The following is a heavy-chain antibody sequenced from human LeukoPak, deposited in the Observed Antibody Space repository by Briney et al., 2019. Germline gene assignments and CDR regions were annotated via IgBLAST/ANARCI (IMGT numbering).Heavy chain of an antibody. CDR1: GGTFSSYA. J-gene: IGHJ4*02. Sequence: SVKVSCKASGGTFSSYAISWARQAPGQGLEWMGGIIPIFGTANYAQKFQGRVTITADESTSTAYMELSSLRPEDTAAYYCARGTRHSSGWYYYFDYWGQGTLVTVSS. CDR2: IIPIFGTA. D-gene: IGHD6-19*01. CDR3: ARGTRHSSGWYYYFDY. V-gene: IGHV1-69*01.